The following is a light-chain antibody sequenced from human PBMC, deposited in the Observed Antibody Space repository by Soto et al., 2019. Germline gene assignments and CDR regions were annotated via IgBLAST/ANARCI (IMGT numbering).Light chain of an antibody. Sequence: ERVMTQSPGTLSLSPGESAAVSYRASQSVSYRLAWYQQKPGQAPRLLISGASSRATGIPDRFSGSGFGTDFTLTISRLEPEDFALYYCQHYVGGSPITFGQGTRLEI. J-gene: IGKJ5*01. CDR1: QSVSYR. CDR3: QHYVGGSPIT. CDR2: GAS. V-gene: IGKV3-20*01.